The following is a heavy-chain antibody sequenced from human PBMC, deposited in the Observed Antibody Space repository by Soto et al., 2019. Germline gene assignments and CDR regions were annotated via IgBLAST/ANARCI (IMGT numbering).Heavy chain of an antibody. CDR2: IVVGNGNT. D-gene: IGHD3-16*01. CDR3: ATASRGYTFGFDS. V-gene: IGHV1-58*01. J-gene: IGHJ4*02. Sequence: RASVKVSCKASGFSLSTSTVQWVRQSRGHRLEWIGWIVVGNGNTNFARNLRQRVTFSRDMSTNTAYMDVNSLRSDDTAMYYCATASRGYTFGFDSWGQGSLVTVSS. CDR1: GFSLSTST.